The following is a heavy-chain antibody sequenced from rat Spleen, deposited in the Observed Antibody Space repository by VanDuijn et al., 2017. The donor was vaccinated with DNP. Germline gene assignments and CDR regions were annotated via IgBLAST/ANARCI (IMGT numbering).Heavy chain of an antibody. Sequence: EVQLVESGGGLVQPGRSLKLSCAASGFTFSAYYMAWVRQAPAKGLEWVAYIGSPAYAPYYTDSVKGRFTISRENAKNILYLQMNSLRSEDTATYYCAREGNYPGVVDNWGQGVMVTVSS. V-gene: IGHV5-20*01. D-gene: IGHD1-4*01. CDR1: GFTFSAYY. CDR3: AREGNYPGVVDN. J-gene: IGHJ2*01. CDR2: IGSPAYAP.